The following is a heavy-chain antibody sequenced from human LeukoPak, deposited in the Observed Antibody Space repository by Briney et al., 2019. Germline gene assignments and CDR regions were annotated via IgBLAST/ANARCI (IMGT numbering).Heavy chain of an antibody. Sequence: PSETLSLTCAAYDESFSGYYCSWIRQPPRKGLVWIGEIDHSGSTNYNPSLQSRVTISVDTSKNQFSLKVSSVSAADTAVYYCARGNRPYGEHEAFDIWGHGTTVTVST. J-gene: IGHJ3*02. D-gene: IGHD3-10*01. CDR1: DESFSGYY. CDR2: IDHSGST. V-gene: IGHV4-34*01. CDR3: ARGNRPYGEHEAFDI.